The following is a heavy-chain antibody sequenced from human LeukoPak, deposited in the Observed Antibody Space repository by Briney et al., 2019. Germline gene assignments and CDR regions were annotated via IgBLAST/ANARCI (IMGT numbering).Heavy chain of an antibody. D-gene: IGHD6-19*01. CDR1: GGSFSGYY. Sequence: SETLSLTCAVYGGSFSGYYWSWIRQAPGKGLEWIGEINHSGSTNYNPSLKSRVTISVDTSKNQFSLKLSSVTAADTAVYYCARGNGSGWYHDYWGQGTLVTVSS. V-gene: IGHV4-34*01. CDR2: INHSGST. J-gene: IGHJ4*02. CDR3: ARGNGSGWYHDY.